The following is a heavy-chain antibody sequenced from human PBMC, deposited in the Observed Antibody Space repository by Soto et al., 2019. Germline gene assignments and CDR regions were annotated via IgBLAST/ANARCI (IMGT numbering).Heavy chain of an antibody. J-gene: IGHJ6*02. Sequence: GGSLRLSCEASGFTFSAHYMSWVRQAPGKGLEWVSHISGSGDTIYYADSVKGRFTISRDNAKNSLYLQMHSLRDEDTAVYYCAREGWPLLQTGMDVWGQGTTVTVSS. CDR3: AREGWPLLQTGMDV. CDR2: ISGSGDTI. D-gene: IGHD2-15*01. V-gene: IGHV3-11*04. CDR1: GFTFSAHY.